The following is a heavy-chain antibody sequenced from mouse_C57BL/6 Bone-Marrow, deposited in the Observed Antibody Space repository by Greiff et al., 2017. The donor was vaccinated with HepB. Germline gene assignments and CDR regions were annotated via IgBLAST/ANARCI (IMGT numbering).Heavy chain of an antibody. J-gene: IGHJ2*01. CDR2: ISYSGST. V-gene: IGHV3-1*01. Sequence: EVKVEESGPGMVKPSQSLSLTCTVTGYSITSGYDWHWIRHFPGNKLEWMGYISYSGSTNYNPSLKSRISITHDTSKNHFFLKLNSVTTEDTATYYCARGYHYPGFDYWGQGTTLTVSS. CDR1: GYSITSGYD. D-gene: IGHD5-5*01. CDR3: ARGYHYPGFDY.